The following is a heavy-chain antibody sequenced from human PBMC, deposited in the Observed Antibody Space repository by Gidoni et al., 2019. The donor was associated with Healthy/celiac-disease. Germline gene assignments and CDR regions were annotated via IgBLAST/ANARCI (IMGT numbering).Heavy chain of an antibody. D-gene: IGHD3-22*01. J-gene: IGHJ4*02. V-gene: IGHV3-30*18. CDR3: AKDRGDYYDSSGLYFDY. Sequence: ESGGGVVQPGRSLRLSCAASGFTFSSYGMHWVRQAPGTGLEWVAVISYDGSNKYYADSVKGRFNISRDNSKNTLYLQMNSLRAEDTAVYYCAKDRGDYYDSSGLYFDYWGQGTLVTVSS. CDR2: ISYDGSNK. CDR1: GFTFSSYG.